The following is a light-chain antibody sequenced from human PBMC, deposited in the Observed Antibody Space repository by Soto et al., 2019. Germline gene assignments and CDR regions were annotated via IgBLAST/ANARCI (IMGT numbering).Light chain of an antibody. CDR2: SAS. CDR3: QQYATYPRT. J-gene: IGKJ1*01. V-gene: IGKV1-16*01. Sequence: DIQMTQSPSSLSVSVGDRVTITCRASHGIGTSLGWFQQHPGKAPKSLIYSASTLQVGVPSRFSGSGSGTDFTLTIISLQPEDFATYYCQQYATYPRTFGQGTKVEVK. CDR1: HGIGTS.